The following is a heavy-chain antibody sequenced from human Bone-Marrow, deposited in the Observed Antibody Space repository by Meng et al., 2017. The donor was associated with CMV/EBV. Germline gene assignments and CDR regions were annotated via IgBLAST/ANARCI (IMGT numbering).Heavy chain of an antibody. CDR3: ARVSGLELGEVWFDP. D-gene: IGHD1-7*01. J-gene: IGHJ5*02. CDR1: GGSISSGDYY. CDR2: IYYSGST. Sequence: QGKLQEPGPGLVKPSQTLSLTCTVSGGSISSGDYYWSWIRQPPGKGLEWIGYIYYSGSTYYNPSLKSRVTISVDTSKNQFSLKLSSVTAADTAVYYCARVSGLELGEVWFDPWGQGTLVTVSS. V-gene: IGHV4-30-4*08.